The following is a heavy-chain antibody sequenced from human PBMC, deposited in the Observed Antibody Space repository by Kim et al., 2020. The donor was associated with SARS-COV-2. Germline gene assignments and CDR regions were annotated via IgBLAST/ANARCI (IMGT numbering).Heavy chain of an antibody. CDR2: MNADSGNT. J-gene: IGHJ4*02. Sequence: ASVKVSCKASGYSFTNYGLHWVRQAPGQRLEWTGRMNADSGNTKYAQKFQGRVTITRDTSASTVYMELSSMTYEDAAVYYWARPRPTAYYTMHYWGQGTLVTISS. CDR3: ARPRPTAYYTMHY. CDR1: GYSFTNYG. D-gene: IGHD3-9*01. V-gene: IGHV1-3*01.